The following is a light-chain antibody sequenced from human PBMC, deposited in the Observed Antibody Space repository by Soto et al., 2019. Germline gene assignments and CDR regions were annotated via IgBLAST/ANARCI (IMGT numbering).Light chain of an antibody. Sequence: EIVLTQSPATLSVSPGGRATLSCRAIQSVDSTLAWYQQKPGQAPRLLIHSASARAPGFSARFSASGSGTEFTLTISSLEPEDSAVYYCQQRHMWPITFGQGTRLEIK. J-gene: IGKJ5*01. CDR1: QSVDST. CDR2: SAS. CDR3: QQRHMWPIT. V-gene: IGKV3-15*01.